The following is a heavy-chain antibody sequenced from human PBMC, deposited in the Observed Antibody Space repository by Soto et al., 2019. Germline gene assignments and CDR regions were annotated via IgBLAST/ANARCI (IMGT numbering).Heavy chain of an antibody. J-gene: IGHJ6*02. CDR3: AKCTGDSWERRYYYCYGMDV. CDR2: ISYDGSNK. CDR1: GFTFSSYG. D-gene: IGHD1-26*01. V-gene: IGHV3-30*18. Sequence: QVQLVESGGGVVQPGRSLRLSCAASGFTFSSYGMHWVRQAPGKGLEWVAVISYDGSNKYYADSVKGRFTISRGNSKNTLYLQMNSMRAEDTAVYYCAKCTGDSWERRYYYCYGMDVWGQGTTVTVSS.